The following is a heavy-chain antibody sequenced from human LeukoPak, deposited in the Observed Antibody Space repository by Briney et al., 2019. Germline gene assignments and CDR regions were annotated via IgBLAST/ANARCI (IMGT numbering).Heavy chain of an antibody. D-gene: IGHD1-26*01. CDR1: GGTFSSYA. CDR2: IIPIFGTA. J-gene: IGHJ4*02. Sequence: ASVKVSCKASGGTFSSYAISWLRQAPGQGLEWMGRIIPIFGTANYAQKFQGRVTITTDESTSTAYMELSSLRSEDTAVYYCARGDSWSSLFDYWGQGTLVTVSS. CDR3: ARGDSWSSLFDY. V-gene: IGHV1-69*05.